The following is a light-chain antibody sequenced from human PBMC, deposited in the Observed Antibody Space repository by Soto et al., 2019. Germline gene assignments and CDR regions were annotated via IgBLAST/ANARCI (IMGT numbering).Light chain of an antibody. V-gene: IGLV2-14*01. CDR3: SSYTTSTTQV. J-gene: IGLJ2*01. CDR1: SSDVGSYNY. CDR2: EVR. Sequence: QSVLTQPASVSGSPGQSITISCTGTSSDVGSYNYVSWYQQHPGKAPKLMIYEVRNRPSGVSDRFSGSKSGKTASLTIFGLQAADEADYYCSSYTTSTTQVFGGGTKVTVL.